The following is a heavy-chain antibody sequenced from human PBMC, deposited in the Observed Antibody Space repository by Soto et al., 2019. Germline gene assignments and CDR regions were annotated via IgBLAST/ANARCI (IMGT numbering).Heavy chain of an antibody. Sequence: PGGSLRLSCAASGFTFSSYAMSWVRQAPGKGLEWVSAISGSGGSTYYADSVEGRFTISRDNAKNMLYLQMNSLRADDTAIYYCARVQLRSTGWYPWGQGTLVTVSS. V-gene: IGHV3-23*01. CDR1: GFTFSSYA. CDR3: ARVQLRSTGWYP. CDR2: ISGSGGST. J-gene: IGHJ5*02. D-gene: IGHD6-19*01.